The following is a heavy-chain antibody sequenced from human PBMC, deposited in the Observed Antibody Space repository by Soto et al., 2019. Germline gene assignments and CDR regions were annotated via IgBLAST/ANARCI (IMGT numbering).Heavy chain of an antibody. V-gene: IGHV4-4*07. D-gene: IGHD6-13*01. Sequence: PSEPLSLTCTLSGGPISSYYWSWIRQPAGKGLEWIGRIYTSGSTNYNPSLKSRVTMSADTSKNQLSLKLSSVTAADTAVYYCASLWGYSSSWGTYCGMDVWGQGT. CDR2: IYTSGST. CDR3: ASLWGYSSSWGTYCGMDV. CDR1: GGPISSYY. J-gene: IGHJ6*02.